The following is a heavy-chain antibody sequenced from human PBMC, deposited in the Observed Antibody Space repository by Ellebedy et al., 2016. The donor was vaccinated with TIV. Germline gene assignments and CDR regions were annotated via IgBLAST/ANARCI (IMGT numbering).Heavy chain of an antibody. J-gene: IGHJ3*01. CDR3: AREWSAFDL. D-gene: IGHD3-3*01. CDR2: ISSDGSHI. Sequence: PGGSLRLSCAASGFTSSSYYMHRVRQAPGKGLVWVSHISSDGSHINYADSVKGRFTISRDNAKNTLYLQMNSLRAEDTAVYYCAREWSAFDLWGQGTMVTVSS. V-gene: IGHV3-74*01. CDR1: GFTSSSYY.